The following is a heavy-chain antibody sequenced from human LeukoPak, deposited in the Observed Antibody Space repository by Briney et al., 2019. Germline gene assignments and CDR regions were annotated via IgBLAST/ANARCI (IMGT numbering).Heavy chain of an antibody. J-gene: IGHJ4*02. CDR2: IYYSGST. Sequence: SQTLSLTCTVSGGSISSGGYWSWIRQHPGKGLEWIGYIYYSGSTYYNPSLKSRVTISVDTSKNQFSLKLSSVTAADTAVYYCARDLSYGDYVSYFDYWGQGTLVTVSS. V-gene: IGHV4-31*03. D-gene: IGHD4-17*01. CDR1: GGSISSGGY. CDR3: ARDLSYGDYVSYFDY.